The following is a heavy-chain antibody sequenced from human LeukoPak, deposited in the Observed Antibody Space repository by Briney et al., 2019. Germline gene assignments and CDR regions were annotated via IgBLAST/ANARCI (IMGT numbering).Heavy chain of an antibody. CDR3: AKATRWDLLRYFDWLAPPADY. CDR1: GFTFSSYA. V-gene: IGHV3-23*01. Sequence: PGGSLRLSCAASGFTFSSYAMSWVRQAPGKGLEWVSAISGNGGSTYYADSVKGRFTISRDNSKNTLYLQMNSLRAEDTAVYYCAKATRWDLLRYFDWLAPPADYWGQGTLVTVSS. J-gene: IGHJ4*02. D-gene: IGHD3-9*01. CDR2: ISGNGGST.